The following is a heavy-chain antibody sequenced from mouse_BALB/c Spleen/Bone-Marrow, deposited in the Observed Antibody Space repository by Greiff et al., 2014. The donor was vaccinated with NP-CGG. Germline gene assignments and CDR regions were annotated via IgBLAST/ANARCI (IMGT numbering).Heavy chain of an antibody. J-gene: IGHJ3*01. Sequence: VQLVESGAELVKPGASVKLSCTASGFSIKDTYMHWVKQRPEQGLEWIGRIDPANGNSKYDPKFQGKATITADTSSNTAYLQLSSLTSEDTAVYYCARNGNYGAWFAYWGQGTLVTVSA. D-gene: IGHD2-1*01. CDR2: IDPANGNS. CDR1: GFSIKDTY. CDR3: ARNGNYGAWFAY. V-gene: IGHV14-3*02.